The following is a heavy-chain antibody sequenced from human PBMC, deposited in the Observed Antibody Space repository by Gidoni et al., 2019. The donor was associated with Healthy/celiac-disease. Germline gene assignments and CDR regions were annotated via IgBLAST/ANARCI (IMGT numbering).Heavy chain of an antibody. Sequence: EVQLVESGGGLVKPGGSLRLACEASGFTFSSDSMNWVRQAPGKGLEWVSSISISSSYIYYADSVKGRFTISRDNAKNSLYLQMNSLRAEDTAVYYCARGVSADDAFDIWGQGTMVTVSS. V-gene: IGHV3-21*01. CDR3: ARGVSADDAFDI. J-gene: IGHJ3*02. D-gene: IGHD2-2*01. CDR2: ISISSSYI. CDR1: GFTFSSDS.